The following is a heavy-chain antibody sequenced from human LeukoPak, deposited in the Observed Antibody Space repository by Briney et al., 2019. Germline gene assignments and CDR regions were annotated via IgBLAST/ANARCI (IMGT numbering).Heavy chain of an antibody. D-gene: IGHD2-2*01. J-gene: IGHJ6*03. Sequence: PSETVSVTATVPGGSLSSSGYYGGGSRQPPGTGLRRLGSIYYSGGTYYNPSLKSRVTISLDTSKNQFSLKLSSVTAADTAVYYCAREGAERFGVPAAGYYYYYMDVWGKGTTVTVSS. V-gene: IGHV4-39*07. CDR1: GGSLSSSGYY. CDR2: IYYSGGT. CDR3: AREGAERFGVPAAGYYYYYMDV.